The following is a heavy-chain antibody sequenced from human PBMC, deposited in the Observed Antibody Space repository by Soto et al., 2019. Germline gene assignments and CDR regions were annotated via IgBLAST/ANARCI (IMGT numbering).Heavy chain of an antibody. CDR1: GLTFSNAW. J-gene: IGHJ4*01. CDR2: IKSKNDGGTT. D-gene: IGHD2-2*02. Sequence: GGSLRLSCAASGLTFSNAWITGARQTTGRGLEWVGRIKSKNDGGTTDFAAPVKGRFAISRDDSKNMVYLEMNSLQTEDTAMYYCTTDSCIAAITARFDYWGHGTLVTVSS. V-gene: IGHV3-15*07. CDR3: TTDSCIAAITARFDY.